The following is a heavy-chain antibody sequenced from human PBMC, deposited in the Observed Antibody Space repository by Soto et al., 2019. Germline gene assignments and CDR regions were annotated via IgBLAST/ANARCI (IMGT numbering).Heavy chain of an antibody. V-gene: IGHV1-8*01. CDR3: ARLNYYDILTGYYYYYYYMDV. J-gene: IGHJ6*03. Sequence: ASVKVSCKASGYTFTSYDINWVRQATGQGLEWMGWMNPNSGNTGYAQKFQGRVTMTRNTSISTAYMELSSLRSEDTAVYYCARLNYYDILTGYYYYYYYMDVWGKGTTVTVYS. CDR2: MNPNSGNT. D-gene: IGHD3-9*01. CDR1: GYTFTSYD.